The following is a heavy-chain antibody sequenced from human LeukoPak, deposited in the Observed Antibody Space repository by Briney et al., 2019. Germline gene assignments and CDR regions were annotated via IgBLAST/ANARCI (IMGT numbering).Heavy chain of an antibody. CDR2: FYSGGKT. D-gene: IGHD3-3*01. J-gene: IGHJ4*02. CDR3: ARAGGFFSPFGY. Sequence: GGSLRLSCAASGFTVSSSYMSWVRQAPGKGLEWVSVFYSGGKTYYTDSVKGRFTISRDNSKNTLYLQMNSLRAEDTAVYYCARAGGFFSPFGYWGQGTLVTVSS. CDR1: GFTVSSSY. V-gene: IGHV3-53*01.